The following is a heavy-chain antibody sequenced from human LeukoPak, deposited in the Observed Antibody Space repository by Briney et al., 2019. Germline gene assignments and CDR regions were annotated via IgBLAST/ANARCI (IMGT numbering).Heavy chain of an antibody. CDR2: IYYSGST. D-gene: IGHD3-22*01. V-gene: IGHV4-39*07. J-gene: IGHJ6*02. Sequence: SETLSLTCTVTGGSISSSSYYWGWIRQPPGKGLEWIGAIYYSGSTYYNPSLKSRVTISVDTSKSQFSLKLSSVTAADTAVYYCARGYYYDSSGYYYPSLYYYYYGMDVWGQGTTVTVSS. CDR3: ARGYYYDSSGYYYPSLYYYYYGMDV. CDR1: GGSISSSSYY.